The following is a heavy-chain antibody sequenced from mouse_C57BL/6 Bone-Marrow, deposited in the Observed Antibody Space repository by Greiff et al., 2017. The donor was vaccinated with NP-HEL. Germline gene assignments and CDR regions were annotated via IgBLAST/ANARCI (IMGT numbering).Heavy chain of an antibody. CDR1: GYTFTNYW. CDR2: IYPGGGYT. CDR3: ARFDYDYGEGAMDY. J-gene: IGHJ4*01. D-gene: IGHD2-4*01. Sequence: VQLQQSGAELVRPGTSVKMSCKASGYTFTNYWIGWAKQRPGHGLEWIGDIYPGGGYTNYNEKFKGKATLTADKSSSTAYMQFSSLTSEDSAIYYCARFDYDYGEGAMDYWGQGTSVTVSS. V-gene: IGHV1-63*01.